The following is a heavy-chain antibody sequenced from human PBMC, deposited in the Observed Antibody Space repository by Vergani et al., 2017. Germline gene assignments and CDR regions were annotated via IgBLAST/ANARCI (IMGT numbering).Heavy chain of an antibody. CDR1: GFTFSSYA. D-gene: IGHD6-19*01. V-gene: IGHV3-23*01. CDR2: ISGSGGST. CDR3: AKTPLNLYSSGWYGGYFQH. J-gene: IGHJ1*01. Sequence: EVQLLESGGGLVQPGGSLRLSCAASGFTFSSYAMSWVRQAPGKGLEWVSAISGSGGSTYYAESVKGRLTISRDNSKNTLYLQMNSLRAEDTAVYYCAKTPLNLYSSGWYGGYFQHWGQGTLVTVSS.